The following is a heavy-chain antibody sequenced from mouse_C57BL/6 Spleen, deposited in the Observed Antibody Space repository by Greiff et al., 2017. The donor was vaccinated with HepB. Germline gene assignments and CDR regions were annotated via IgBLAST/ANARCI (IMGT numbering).Heavy chain of an antibody. CDR1: GFTFSSYG. Sequence: EVQLQESGGDLVKPGGSLKLSCAASGFTFSSYGMSWVRQTPDKRLEWVATISSGGSYTYYPDSVKGRFTISRDNAKNTLYLQMSSLKSEDTAMYYCARRLDSSGYYFDYWGQGTTLTVSS. CDR3: ARRLDSSGYYFDY. CDR2: ISSGGSYT. J-gene: IGHJ2*01. D-gene: IGHD3-2*02. V-gene: IGHV5-6*01.